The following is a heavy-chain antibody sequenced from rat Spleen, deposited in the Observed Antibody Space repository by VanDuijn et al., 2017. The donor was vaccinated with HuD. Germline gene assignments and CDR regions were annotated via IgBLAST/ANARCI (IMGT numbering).Heavy chain of an antibody. D-gene: IGHD5-1*01. CDR3: TRGLGDY. CDR2: ISSGGST. V-gene: IGHV2-6*01. J-gene: IGHJ2*01. Sequence: QVQLKESGPGLVQPSQTLSLTCTVSGFSLTSYTVSWVRQPPGKGLEWIAAISSGGSTYYNSALKSRLSISRDTSKSQVFLKMNSLQTDYTAIYFCTRGLGDYWGQGVMVTVSS. CDR1: GFSLTSYT.